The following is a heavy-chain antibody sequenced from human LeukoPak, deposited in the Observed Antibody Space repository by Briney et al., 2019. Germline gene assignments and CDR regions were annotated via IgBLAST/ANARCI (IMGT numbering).Heavy chain of an antibody. CDR3: ARGGDGYSDY. D-gene: IGHD5-24*01. CDR1: GGSISSYY. Sequence: SETLSLTCTVSGGSISSYYWSWIRQPPGKGLEWIGYIYTSGSTNYNPSLKSRVTISVDTSKNQFSLKLSSVTAADTAVYYCARGGDGYSDYWGQGILVTVSS. J-gene: IGHJ4*02. CDR2: IYTSGST. V-gene: IGHV4-4*09.